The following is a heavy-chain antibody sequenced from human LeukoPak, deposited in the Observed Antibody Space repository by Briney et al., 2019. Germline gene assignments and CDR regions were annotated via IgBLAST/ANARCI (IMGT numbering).Heavy chain of an antibody. CDR1: GFTFSSYA. CDR3: AKDLEVVWSSGS. CDR2: ISGSGGST. Sequence: PGGSLRLSCAASGFTFSSYAMSWVRQAPGKGLEWVSAISGSGGSTYYADSVKGRFTISRDNSKNTRYLQMNSLRAEDTAVYYCAKDLEVVWSSGSWGQGTLVTVSS. D-gene: IGHD6-19*01. J-gene: IGHJ5*02. V-gene: IGHV3-23*01.